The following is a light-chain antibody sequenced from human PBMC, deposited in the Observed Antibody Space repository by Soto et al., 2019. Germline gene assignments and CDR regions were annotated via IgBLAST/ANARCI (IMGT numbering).Light chain of an antibody. J-gene: IGLJ1*01. CDR3: SSYTTSSTYV. V-gene: IGLV2-14*01. CDR2: DVS. Sequence: QSVLTQPASVSGSPGQSITISCTGTISDVGGYDYVSWYQQHPGKAPKLMIYDVSNRPSGVSNRLSGSKSGNTASLTISGLQADDEADYYCSSYTTSSTYVFGTGTKLTVL. CDR1: ISDVGGYDY.